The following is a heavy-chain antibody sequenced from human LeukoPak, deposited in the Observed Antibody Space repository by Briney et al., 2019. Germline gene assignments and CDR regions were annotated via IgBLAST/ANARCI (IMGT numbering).Heavy chain of an antibody. CDR1: GFTFSSYA. CDR3: ARGVGYFDWSY. CDR2: ISGSGGST. J-gene: IGHJ4*02. D-gene: IGHD3-9*01. Sequence: GGSLRLSCAASGFTFSSYAMSWVRQAPGKGLEWVSAISGSGGSTYYADSVKGRFTISRDNSKNTLYLQMNSLRAEDTAVYYCARGVGYFDWSYWGQGTLVTVSS. V-gene: IGHV3-23*01.